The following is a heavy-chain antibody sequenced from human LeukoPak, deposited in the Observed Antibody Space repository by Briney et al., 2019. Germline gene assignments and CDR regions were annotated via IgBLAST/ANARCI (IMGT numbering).Heavy chain of an antibody. J-gene: IGHJ5*02. D-gene: IGHD3-22*01. V-gene: IGHV3-20*04. Sequence: GGSLRLSCAASGFTFDDYGMSWVRQAPGKGLEWVSGINWNGGSTGYADSVKGRFTISRDNAKNSLYLQMNSLRAEDTALYYCAKSDYYDSSGYSGSPYWFDPWGQGTLVTVSS. CDR1: GFTFDDYG. CDR2: INWNGGST. CDR3: AKSDYYDSSGYSGSPYWFDP.